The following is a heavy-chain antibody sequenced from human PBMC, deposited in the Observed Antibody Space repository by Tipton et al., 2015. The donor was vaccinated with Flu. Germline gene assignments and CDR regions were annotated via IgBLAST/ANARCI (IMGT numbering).Heavy chain of an antibody. D-gene: IGHD3-22*01. CDR3: ASSDYDSSGYPY. CDR1: GGTFSSYA. V-gene: IGHV1-69*01. Sequence: QSGAEVKKPGSSVKVSCKASGGTFSSYAISWVRQAPGQGLEWMGGSIPILGIANYAQKFQGRVTITADESTSTAYMELSSLRSEDTAVYYCASSDYDSSGYPYWGQGTLVTVSS. CDR2: SIPILGIA. J-gene: IGHJ4*02.